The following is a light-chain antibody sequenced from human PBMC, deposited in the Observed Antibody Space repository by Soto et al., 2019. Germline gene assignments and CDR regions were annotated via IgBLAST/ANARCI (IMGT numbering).Light chain of an antibody. J-gene: IGLJ1*01. CDR3: NSYTSSSTDV. CDR2: DVT. Sequence: QSVLTQPASVSGSPGQSITISCTGTSSDVGGFNYVSWYQQHPGKAPKLMIYDVTTRPSGVSYRFSGSKSGNTASLTISGLQAEDEADYYCNSYTSSSTDVFGTGTKLTVL. CDR1: SSDVGGFNY. V-gene: IGLV2-14*03.